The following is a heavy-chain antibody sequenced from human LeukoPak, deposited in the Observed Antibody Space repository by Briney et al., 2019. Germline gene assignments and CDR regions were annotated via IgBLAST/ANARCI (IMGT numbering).Heavy chain of an antibody. CDR3: AKDPRYSSSGMGN. D-gene: IGHD6-6*01. J-gene: IGHJ3*01. Sequence: GGSLRLSCATSGFTFSSYTMTWVRQAPGKGLEYVSGIGSSGGSTTYADSVKGRFTISRDNSKNTLYLQMDSLRAEDTAVYYCAKDPRYSSSGMGNWGQGTMVTVSS. CDR1: GFTFSSYT. V-gene: IGHV3-23*01. CDR2: IGSSGGST.